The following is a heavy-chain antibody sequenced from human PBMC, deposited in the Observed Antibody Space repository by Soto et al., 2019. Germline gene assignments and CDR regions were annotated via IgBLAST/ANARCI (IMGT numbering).Heavy chain of an antibody. V-gene: IGHV2-26*01. D-gene: IGHD6-19*01. CDR1: GLSITDSEMG. CDR3: ARRHLAIAVSPWFDP. CDR2: IDSSGEK. J-gene: IGHJ5*02. Sequence: QVTLKESGPVLVKPTESLTLRCTVSGLSITDSEMGVSWIRQPPGQPREWLAHIDSSGEKSYRTFLNSRLATSKDTSTSQMVLTMTNMDPADTATYYCARRHLAIAVSPWFDPWGQGIPVTVSS.